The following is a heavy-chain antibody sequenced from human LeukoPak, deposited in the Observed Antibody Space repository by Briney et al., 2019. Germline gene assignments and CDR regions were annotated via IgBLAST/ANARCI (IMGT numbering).Heavy chain of an antibody. CDR1: GYTFTSYG. J-gene: IGHJ6*03. CDR3: ARDSVVVPAAAYYYYMDV. CDR2: ISAYNGNT. D-gene: IGHD2-2*01. Sequence: ASVKVSCKASGYTFTSYGITWVRQAPGQGLEWMGRISAYNGNTNYAQKLQGRVTMTTDTSTSTACMELRSLRSDDTAVYYCARDSVVVPAAAYYYYMDVWGKGTTVTVSS. V-gene: IGHV1-18*01.